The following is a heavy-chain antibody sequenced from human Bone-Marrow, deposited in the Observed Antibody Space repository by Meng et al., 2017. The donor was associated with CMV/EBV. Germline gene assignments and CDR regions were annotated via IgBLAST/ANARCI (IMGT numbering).Heavy chain of an antibody. J-gene: IGHJ4*02. Sequence: YTFTSYGISWVRQAPGQGLEWMGWISAYNGNTNYAQKLQGRVTMTTDTSTSTAYMELRSLRSDDTAVYYCARFQGPYCSSTSWAMLDYWGQGTLVTVSS. V-gene: IGHV1-18*01. D-gene: IGHD2-2*01. CDR2: ISAYNGNT. CDR1: YTFTSYG. CDR3: ARFQGPYCSSTSWAMLDY.